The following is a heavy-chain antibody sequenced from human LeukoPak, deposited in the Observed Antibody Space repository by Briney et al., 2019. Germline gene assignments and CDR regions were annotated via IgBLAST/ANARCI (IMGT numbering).Heavy chain of an antibody. Sequence: GGSLRLSCAASGFXLGXXXXTWFXXTPXKXLEWAAAIKEDGSEAYYVDSVKGRFTISRDNAKNSLYLQMSSLRAEDTAVYYCARTTYGDYWGQGTLVTVSS. D-gene: IGHD1-1*01. V-gene: IGHV3-7*02. J-gene: IGHJ4*02. CDR3: ARTTYGDY. CDR1: GFXLGXXX. CDR2: IKEDGSEA.